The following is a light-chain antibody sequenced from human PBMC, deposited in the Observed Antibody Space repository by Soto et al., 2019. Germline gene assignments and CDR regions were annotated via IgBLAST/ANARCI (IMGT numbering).Light chain of an antibody. Sequence: QSAPTQPPSASGSPGQSVTISCTGSSSDVGANNYVSWYQQHPGKAPKLIIYEVTKRPSGVPDRFSGSKSGNTASLTVSGLQAEDEADYYCSTFGCTKVFGGGTKLTVL. V-gene: IGLV2-8*01. J-gene: IGLJ2*01. CDR1: SSDVGANNY. CDR2: EVT. CDR3: STFGCTKV.